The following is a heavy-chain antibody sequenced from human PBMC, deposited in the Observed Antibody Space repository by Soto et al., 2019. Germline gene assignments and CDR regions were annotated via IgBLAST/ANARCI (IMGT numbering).Heavy chain of an antibody. J-gene: IGHJ4*02. V-gene: IGHV3-15*01. CDR2: VRSKADGGTT. CDR3: RRDWDYPVL. D-gene: IGHD1-7*01. Sequence: GGSLRLSCAASGFTFANAWMSWVRQAPGKGLEWVGRVRSKADGGTTDYAAPVKGRFTISRDGSENTLYPQMNSLKIDDTAVYYCRRDWDYPVLWGQGTLVTVSS. CDR1: GFTFANAW.